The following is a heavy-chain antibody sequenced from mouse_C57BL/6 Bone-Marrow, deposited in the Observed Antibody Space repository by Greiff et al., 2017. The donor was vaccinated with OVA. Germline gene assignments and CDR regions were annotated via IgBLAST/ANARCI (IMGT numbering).Heavy chain of an antibody. CDR1: GYTFTSYW. D-gene: IGHD1-1*01. Sequence: QVQLQQPGAELVKPGASVKVSCKASGYTFTSYWMHWVKQRPGQGLEWIGRIHPSDSDTNYNQKFKGKATLTVDKSSSTAYMQLSSLTSEVSAVYYCAISTTVVDFDYWGQGTTLTVSS. CDR2: IHPSDSDT. CDR3: AISTTVVDFDY. V-gene: IGHV1-74*01. J-gene: IGHJ2*01.